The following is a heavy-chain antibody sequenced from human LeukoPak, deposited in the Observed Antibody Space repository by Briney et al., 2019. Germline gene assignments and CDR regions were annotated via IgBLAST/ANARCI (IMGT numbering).Heavy chain of an antibody. D-gene: IGHD3-10*01. CDR2: VYHGGST. V-gene: IGHV4-39*07. CDR1: GDSIGSGSYY. Sequence: PSETLSLTCSVSGDSIGSGSYYWGWIRQPPGKGLEWIGSVYHGGSTYYNPSLKSRVTISLDTSKNQFSLKLSSVTAADTAVYYCARESECYYGSGSYECRWFDPWGLGTLVTVSS. J-gene: IGHJ5*02. CDR3: ARESECYYGSGSYECRWFDP.